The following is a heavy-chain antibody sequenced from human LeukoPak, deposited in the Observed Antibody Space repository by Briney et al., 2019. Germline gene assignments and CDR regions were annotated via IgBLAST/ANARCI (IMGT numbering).Heavy chain of an antibody. Sequence: SETLSLTCTISGDTFNSYYWSWIRQPPGKGLEWIGYIHYIGSTNCSPSLKSRVTISIDTANNQFSLNLSSVTAADTAMYYCARGANWGPRGRGNYFDSWGQGTLVTVSS. CDR3: ARGANWGPRGRGNYFDS. D-gene: IGHD7-27*01. CDR2: IHYIGST. V-gene: IGHV4-59*01. CDR1: GDTFNSYY. J-gene: IGHJ4*02.